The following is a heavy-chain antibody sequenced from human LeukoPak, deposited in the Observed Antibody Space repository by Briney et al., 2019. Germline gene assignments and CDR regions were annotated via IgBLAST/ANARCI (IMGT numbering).Heavy chain of an antibody. Sequence: PSETLSLTCAVYGGSFSGYYWSWIRQPPGKGLEWIGEINHSGSTNYNPSLKSRVTISVDTSKNQFSLKLSSVTAADTAVYYCARGPRGTVDYWGQGTLVTVSS. V-gene: IGHV4-34*01. CDR3: ARGPRGTVDY. CDR2: INHSGST. CDR1: GGSFSGYY. J-gene: IGHJ4*02.